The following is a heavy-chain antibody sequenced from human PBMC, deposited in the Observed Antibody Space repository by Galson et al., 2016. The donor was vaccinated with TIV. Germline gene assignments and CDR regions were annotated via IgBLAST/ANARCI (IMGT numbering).Heavy chain of an antibody. Sequence: SLRLSCAASGFSVKFYVMSWVRQAPGKGLEWVAGISLSGSSTYYADSVRGRFTISSDNSKYTVYLQMNSLRVEDTALYYCAKPEGDGDYSLGAAYDFWGQGTMVSVSS. CDR1: GFSVKFYV. CDR2: ISLSGSST. J-gene: IGHJ3*01. D-gene: IGHD4-17*01. V-gene: IGHV3-23*01. CDR3: AKPEGDGDYSLGAAYDF.